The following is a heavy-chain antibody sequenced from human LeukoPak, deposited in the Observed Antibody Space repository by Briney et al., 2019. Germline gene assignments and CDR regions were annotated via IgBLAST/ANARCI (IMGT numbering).Heavy chain of an antibody. CDR2: ISSSSYI. J-gene: IGHJ5*02. V-gene: IGHV3-21*01. Sequence: GGSLRLSCAASGFTFSSYSMNWVRQAPGKGLEWVSSISSSSYIYYADSVKGRFTISRDNAKNSLYLQMNSLRAEDTAVYYCASAHYYDSSGYYLNWFDPWGQGTLVTVSS. CDR1: GFTFSSYS. CDR3: ASAHYYDSSGYYLNWFDP. D-gene: IGHD3-22*01.